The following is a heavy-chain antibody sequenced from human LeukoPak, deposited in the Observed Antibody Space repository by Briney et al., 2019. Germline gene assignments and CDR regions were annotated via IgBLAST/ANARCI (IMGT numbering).Heavy chain of an antibody. CDR3: ARGNSSGWFHFDY. CDR2: IIPIFGTA. J-gene: IGHJ4*02. Sequence: ASVKVSCKASGGTFSSYAISWERQAPGQGLEWMGGIIPIFGTANYAQKFQGRVTITTDESTSTAYMELSSLRSEDTAVYYCARGNSSGWFHFDYWGQGTLVTVSS. V-gene: IGHV1-69*05. CDR1: GGTFSSYA. D-gene: IGHD6-19*01.